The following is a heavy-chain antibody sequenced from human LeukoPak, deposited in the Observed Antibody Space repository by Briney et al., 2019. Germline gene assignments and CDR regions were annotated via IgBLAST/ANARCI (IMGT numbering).Heavy chain of an antibody. V-gene: IGHV4-34*01. J-gene: IGHJ4*02. D-gene: IGHD3-22*01. Sequence: WETLSLTCAVYGGSFSGSYWSWIRQPPGKGLEWIGEINHSGSTNYNPSLKSRVIISVDTSKNQFSLKLSSVTAADTAVYYCASAPSYDSSGSYYFDYWGQGTLVTVSS. CDR1: GGSFSGSY. CDR2: INHSGST. CDR3: ASAPSYDSSGSYYFDY.